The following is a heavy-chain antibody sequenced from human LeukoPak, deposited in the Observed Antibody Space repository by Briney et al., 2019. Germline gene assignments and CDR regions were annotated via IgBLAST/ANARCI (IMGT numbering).Heavy chain of an antibody. J-gene: IGHJ6*03. V-gene: IGHV3-43D*04. D-gene: IGHD3-10*01. CDR3: AKDRGSGSYYQGRSAYYYYMDV. CDR2: ISWDGGST. CDR1: GFTFDDYA. Sequence: GGSLRLSXAASGFTFDDYAMHWVRQAPGKGLEWVSLISWDGGSTYYADSVKGRFTISRDNSKNSLYLQMNSLRAEDTALYYCAKDRGSGSYYQGRSAYYYYMDVWGKGTTVTVSS.